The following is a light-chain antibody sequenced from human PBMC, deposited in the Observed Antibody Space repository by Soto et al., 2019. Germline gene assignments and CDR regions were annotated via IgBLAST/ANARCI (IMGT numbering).Light chain of an antibody. V-gene: IGLV1-40*01. J-gene: IGLJ2*01. CDR1: SSNIGAGYD. CDR2: GNS. CDR3: QSYDSSLSGYVV. Sequence: QSVLTQPPSVSGAPGQRVTISWTGSSSNIGAGYDVHWYQQLPGTAPKLLIYGNSNRPSGVPDRFSGSKSGTSASLAIIGLQAEDEADYYCQSYDSSLSGYVVFGGGTKLTVL.